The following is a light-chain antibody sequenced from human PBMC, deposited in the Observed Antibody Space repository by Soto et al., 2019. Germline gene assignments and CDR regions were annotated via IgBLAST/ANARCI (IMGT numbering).Light chain of an antibody. Sequence: SALTQPASVSGSTGQSIAIACTGTSSDVGAYDYVSWYQQHPGKAPKVMIYDVSNRPSGVSNRFSGSKSGNTASLTISGLQAEDEADYYCSSYTSSSTYVFGTWTKVTVL. V-gene: IGLV2-14*01. CDR3: SSYTSSSTYV. CDR2: DVS. J-gene: IGLJ1*01. CDR1: SSDVGAYDY.